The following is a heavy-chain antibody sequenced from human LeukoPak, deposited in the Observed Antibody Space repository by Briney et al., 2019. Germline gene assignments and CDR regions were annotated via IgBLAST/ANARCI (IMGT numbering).Heavy chain of an antibody. V-gene: IGHV4-59*12. Sequence: SETLSLTCTVSGGSISSYYWSWIRQPPGKGLEWIGYIYYSGSTNYNPSLKSRVTISVDTSKNQFSLKLSSVTAADTAVYYCARVPAAIFYYYYYMDVWGKGTTVTVSS. D-gene: IGHD2-2*01. CDR1: GGSISSYY. CDR3: ARVPAAIFYYYYYMDV. J-gene: IGHJ6*03. CDR2: IYYSGST.